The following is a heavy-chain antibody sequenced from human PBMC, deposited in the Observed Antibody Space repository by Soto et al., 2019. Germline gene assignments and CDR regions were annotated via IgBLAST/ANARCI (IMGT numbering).Heavy chain of an antibody. CDR1: GFTFSSNA. Sequence: PGVTMRLSCAASGFTFSSNAKNWLCQTPGKGLEWVAVISYDGSNKYYADSVKGRFTISRDNSKNTLYLQMNSLRADDTAVYYCARDPSTVTSYFDYWGQGTLVTVSS. D-gene: IGHD4-17*01. V-gene: IGHV3-30-3*01. J-gene: IGHJ4*02. CDR3: ARDPSTVTSYFDY. CDR2: ISYDGSNK.